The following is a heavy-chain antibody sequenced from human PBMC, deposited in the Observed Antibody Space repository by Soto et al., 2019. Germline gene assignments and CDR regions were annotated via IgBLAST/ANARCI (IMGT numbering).Heavy chain of an antibody. CDR2: IWYDGSNK. V-gene: IGHV3-33*01. D-gene: IGHD6-13*01. CDR1: GFTFSSYG. Sequence: QVQLVESGGGVVQPGRSLRLSCAASGFTFSSYGMHWVRQAPGKGLEWVAVIWYDGSNKYYADSVKGRFTISRDNSKNKLYLQMNSLRAEDTAVDYCARDRVAADGRGSFDYWGQGTLVTVSS. CDR3: ARDRVAADGRGSFDY. J-gene: IGHJ4*02.